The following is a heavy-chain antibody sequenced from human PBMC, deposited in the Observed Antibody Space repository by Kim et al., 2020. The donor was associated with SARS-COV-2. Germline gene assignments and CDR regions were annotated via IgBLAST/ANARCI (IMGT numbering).Heavy chain of an antibody. CDR3: TTDEGDTYYYYYMDV. Sequence: APVKGIFTILRDGSKNTLYLQMNSMKTEDTAVYYCTTDEGDTYYYYYMDVWGKGTTVTVSS. V-gene: IGHV3-15*01. D-gene: IGHD3-10*01. J-gene: IGHJ6*03.